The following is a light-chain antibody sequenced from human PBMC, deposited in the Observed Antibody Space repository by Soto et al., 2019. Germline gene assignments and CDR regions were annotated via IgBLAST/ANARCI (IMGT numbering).Light chain of an antibody. CDR3: CSYAGTTTFVV. V-gene: IGLV2-23*02. Sequence: QSALTQPASVSGSPGQSITISCSGTSSDIGSYNLVSWYQHYPGKAPKVMIYEDTKRPSGVSNRFSCSKSGNTASLTISGLQAEDEADYYCCSYAGTTTFVVFGGGTKLTVL. CDR2: EDT. J-gene: IGLJ2*01. CDR1: SSDIGSYNL.